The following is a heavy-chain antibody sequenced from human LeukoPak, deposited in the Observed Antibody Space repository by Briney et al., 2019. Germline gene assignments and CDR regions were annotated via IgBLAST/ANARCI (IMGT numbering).Heavy chain of an antibody. Sequence: SVEVSCKASGGTFSSYAISWVRQAPGQGLEWMGGIIPIFGTANYAQKFQGRVTITADESTSTAYMELSSLRSEDTAVYYCARDLLGYCSSTSCPRTGYGMDVWGKGTTVTVSS. CDR1: GGTFSSYA. CDR3: ARDLLGYCSSTSCPRTGYGMDV. CDR2: IIPIFGTA. D-gene: IGHD2-2*01. V-gene: IGHV1-69*13. J-gene: IGHJ6*04.